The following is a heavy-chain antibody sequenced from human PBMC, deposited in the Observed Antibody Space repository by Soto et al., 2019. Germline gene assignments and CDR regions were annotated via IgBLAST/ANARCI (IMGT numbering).Heavy chain of an antibody. CDR3: AKDRMFWALQY. V-gene: IGHV4-59*01. Sequence: SETLSLTCKVSNTSITDDYWAWIRQSPGKGLEWIAFSHSSGNSAYNPSLKTRVRVSVDTSKKQVSLTLTSVTAADTAVYYCAKDRMFWALQYWGPGTLVTVSS. D-gene: IGHD3-10*02. CDR2: SHSSGNS. CDR1: NTSITDDY. J-gene: IGHJ1*01.